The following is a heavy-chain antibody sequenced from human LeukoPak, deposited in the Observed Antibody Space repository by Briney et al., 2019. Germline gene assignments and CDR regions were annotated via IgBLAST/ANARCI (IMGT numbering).Heavy chain of an antibody. J-gene: IGHJ6*03. CDR1: GGSISSGGYS. CDR3: ARSPHSYYYYMDV. V-gene: IGHV4-30-4*07. CDR2: IYYSGST. Sequence: PSETLSLTCAVSGGSISSGGYSWSWIRQPPGKGLEWIGYIYYSGSTYYNPSLKSRVTISVDTSKNQFSLKLSSVTAADTAVYYCARSPHSYYYYMDVWGKGTTVTISS.